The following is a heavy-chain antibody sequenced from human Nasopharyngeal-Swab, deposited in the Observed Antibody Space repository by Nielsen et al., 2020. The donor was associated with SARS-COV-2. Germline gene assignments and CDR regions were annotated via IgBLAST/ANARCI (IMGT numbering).Heavy chain of an antibody. Sequence: GESLKISCAGSGFTFSSSWLHWVRQAPGEGLVWVARLNGDATTVDYADSVKGRFTISRDNAKNTLYLQMNGLRDEDTAIYYCARAGEYRFDYWVQGTLVPVSS. CDR3: ARAGEYRFDY. CDR2: LNGDATTV. J-gene: IGHJ4*02. D-gene: IGHD7-27*01. V-gene: IGHV3-74*01. CDR1: GFTFSSSW.